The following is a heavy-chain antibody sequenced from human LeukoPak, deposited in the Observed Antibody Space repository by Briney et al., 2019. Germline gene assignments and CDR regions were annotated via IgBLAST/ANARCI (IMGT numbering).Heavy chain of an antibody. V-gene: IGHV3-48*01. D-gene: IGHD3-9*01. CDR3: ARDLDWAFDY. J-gene: IGHJ4*02. Sequence: PGGSLRLSCAGSGFAFGTYAMSWVRQAPGMGLEWISYITRDSGIISYADSVKGRFTISRDNAKNSLYLQMSSLRAEDTAAYFCARDLDWAFDYWGQGTLVTVSS. CDR1: GFAFGTYA. CDR2: ITRDSGII.